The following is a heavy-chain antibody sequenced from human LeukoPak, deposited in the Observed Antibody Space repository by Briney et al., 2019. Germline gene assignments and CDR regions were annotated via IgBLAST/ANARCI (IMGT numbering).Heavy chain of an antibody. CDR2: ISGGGGST. J-gene: IGHJ4*02. V-gene: IGHV3-23*01. Sequence: GGSLRLSCAASGFTFSGYGMSWVRQAPGKGLEWVSAISGGGGSTYYADSVKGRFTISRDNSKNTLYLQMNSLRAEDTAVYYCAKSPARIAARHFDYWGQGTLVTVSS. D-gene: IGHD6-6*01. CDR3: AKSPARIAARHFDY. CDR1: GFTFSGYG.